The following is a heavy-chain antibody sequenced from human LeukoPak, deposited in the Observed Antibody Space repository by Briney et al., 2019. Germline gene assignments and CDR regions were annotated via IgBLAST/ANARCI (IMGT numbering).Heavy chain of an antibody. V-gene: IGHV1-69*04. CDR2: IIPILGIA. J-gene: IGHJ4*02. CDR1: GGTFSIYA. CDR3: ARGEDDYYDSSGYSNFDY. D-gene: IGHD3-22*01. Sequence: WSSVKVSFTASGGTFSIYAISWVRHAPGQGLEWMGGIIPILGIANYAQKFQGRVTITADKSTSTAYMGLSSLRSEDTSVYYCARGEDDYYDSSGYSNFDYWGQGTLVTVSS.